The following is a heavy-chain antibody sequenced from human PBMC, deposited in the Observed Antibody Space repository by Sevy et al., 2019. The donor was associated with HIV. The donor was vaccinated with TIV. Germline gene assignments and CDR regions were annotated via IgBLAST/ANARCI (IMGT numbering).Heavy chain of an antibody. V-gene: IGHV3-7*01. J-gene: IGHJ4*02. Sequence: GGSLRLSCEVSGFTFSNYWMTWVRQAPGKGLEWVANIKEDGSDIYYGDSVKGRFSISRDNAKNSLYLEMNSLRAEDTAVYYCVRDGLASATDFDYWGQGTLVTVSS. CDR3: VRDGLASATDFDY. CDR2: IKEDGSDI. D-gene: IGHD2-15*01. CDR1: GFTFSNYW.